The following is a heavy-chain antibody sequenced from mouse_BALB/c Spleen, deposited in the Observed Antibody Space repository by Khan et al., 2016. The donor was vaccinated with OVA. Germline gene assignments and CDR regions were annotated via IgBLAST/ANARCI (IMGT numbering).Heavy chain of an antibody. D-gene: IGHD2-4*01. Sequence: QVQLKESGPGLVAPSQSLSITCTVSGFSLSNYGIHWVRQPPGKGLEWLGVIWTGGITNYNSALMSRLIISKDNSKSQVFLKMNRLQTDDTAIYYCASSYDYDVGGFAYWGQGTLVTVSA. CDR3: ASSYDYDVGGFAY. V-gene: IGHV2-9*02. CDR1: GFSLSNYG. J-gene: IGHJ3*01. CDR2: IWTGGIT.